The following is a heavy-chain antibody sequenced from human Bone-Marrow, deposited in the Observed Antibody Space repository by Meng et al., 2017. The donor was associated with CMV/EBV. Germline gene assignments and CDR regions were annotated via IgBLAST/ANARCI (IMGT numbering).Heavy chain of an antibody. Sequence: SEPLSLTCPVSGGSISSYYWSWIRQPPGKGLEWIGYIYYSGSTNYNPSLKSRVTISVDTSKNQFSLKLSSVTAADTAVYYCAREMRWTLQYYFDYWGQGTLVTVSS. J-gene: IGHJ4*02. CDR3: AREMRWTLQYYFDY. CDR2: IYYSGST. CDR1: GGSISSYY. D-gene: IGHD4-11*01. V-gene: IGHV4-59*01.